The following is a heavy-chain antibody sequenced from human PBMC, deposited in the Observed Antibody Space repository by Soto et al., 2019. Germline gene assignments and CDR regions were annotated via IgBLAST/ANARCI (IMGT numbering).Heavy chain of an antibody. V-gene: IGHV3-7*03. CDR2: IKGDGSDP. CDR1: GFALNNYY. J-gene: IGHJ4*02. Sequence: HPGGSLRLSCAASGFALNNYYLSWVRQAPGKGLEWVGNIKGDGSDPHYVDSVKGRFTISRDNAVNSIYLQMNSLKAEDTAMYYCARDPVTADWGQGTLVTVSS. CDR3: ARDPVTAD.